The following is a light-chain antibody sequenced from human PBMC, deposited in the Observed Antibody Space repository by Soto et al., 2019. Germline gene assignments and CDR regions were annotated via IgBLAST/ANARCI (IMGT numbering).Light chain of an antibody. CDR1: QSVSNN. CDR3: QQYNNWPLT. CDR2: GAS. J-gene: IGKJ4*01. Sequence: EMVLTQSPGTLSLSPVERSTLSFMASQSVSNNYLAWYQQKPGQAPRLLIYGASNRATGIPDRFSGSGSGTEFALTISSLQSEDFAIYYCQQYNNWPLTFGGGTKV. V-gene: IGKV3D-15*01.